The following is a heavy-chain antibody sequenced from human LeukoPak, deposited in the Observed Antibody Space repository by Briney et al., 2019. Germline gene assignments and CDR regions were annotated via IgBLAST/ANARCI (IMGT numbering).Heavy chain of an antibody. CDR2: INPNSGGT. CDR3: ARDQSGSSSTFDY. Sequence: ASVKVSCKASGYTFTGYYMHWVRQAPGQGLEWMGWINPNSGGTNYAQKFQGRVTMTRDTSISTAYMELSRLRSDDTAVYYCARDQSGSSSTFDYWGQGTLVTVSS. CDR1: GYTFTGYY. D-gene: IGHD1-26*01. V-gene: IGHV1-2*02. J-gene: IGHJ4*02.